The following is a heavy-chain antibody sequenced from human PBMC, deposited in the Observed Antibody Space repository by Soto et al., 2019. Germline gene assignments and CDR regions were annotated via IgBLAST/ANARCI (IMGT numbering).Heavy chain of an antibody. D-gene: IGHD5-12*01. Sequence: QITLKESGPTLVKPTQTLTLTCTFSGFSLSTSGVGVGWIRQPPGKALEWLALIYWDDDKRYSPSLKSRLTITKDTSKNQVVLTITTMDPVDTATYYCAHVYGGYDNFDYWGQGTLVTVSS. CDR2: IYWDDDK. CDR3: AHVYGGYDNFDY. J-gene: IGHJ4*02. CDR1: GFSLSTSGVG. V-gene: IGHV2-5*02.